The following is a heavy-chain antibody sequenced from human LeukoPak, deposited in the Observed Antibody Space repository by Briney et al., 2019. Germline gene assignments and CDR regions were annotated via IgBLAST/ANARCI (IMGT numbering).Heavy chain of an antibody. Sequence: SVKVSCKASGGTFSSYAISWVRQAPGQGLEWMGRIIPILGIANYAQKFQGRVTITADKSTSTAYMELSSLRSEDTAVYYCARDCSGGSCYSDLLFNWFDPWGQGTLVTVSS. CDR2: IIPILGIA. V-gene: IGHV1-69*04. CDR3: ARDCSGGSCYSDLLFNWFDP. J-gene: IGHJ5*02. D-gene: IGHD2-15*01. CDR1: GGTFSSYA.